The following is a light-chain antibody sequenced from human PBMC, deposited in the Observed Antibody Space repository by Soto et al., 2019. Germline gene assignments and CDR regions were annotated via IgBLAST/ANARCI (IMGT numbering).Light chain of an antibody. CDR2: GAS. CDR3: QQYNNWPALI. Sequence: EIEMTQSPATLSVTPGERATLSCRASQSVSSNLAWYQQKPGQAPRLLIYGASTRATGFPARFSGSGSGTEFTLTISSLQSEDFAVYYCQQYNNWPALIFGGGTKVEIK. CDR1: QSVSSN. V-gene: IGKV3-15*01. J-gene: IGKJ4*01.